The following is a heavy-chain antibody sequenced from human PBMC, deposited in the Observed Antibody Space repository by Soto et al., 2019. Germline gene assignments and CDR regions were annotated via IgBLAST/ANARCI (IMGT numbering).Heavy chain of an antibody. CDR1: GYTFTSYD. D-gene: IGHD3-10*01. J-gene: IGHJ4*02. Sequence: ASVKVSCKSSGYTFTSYDINWVRQATGQGPEWMGWMNPDSGHTGYVQKFQGRVTITRNTAISTAYMELSSLRSEDTAVYYCARSVGGSNVNFDYWGQGTLVTVS. CDR3: ARSVGGSNVNFDY. CDR2: MNPDSGHT. V-gene: IGHV1-8*01.